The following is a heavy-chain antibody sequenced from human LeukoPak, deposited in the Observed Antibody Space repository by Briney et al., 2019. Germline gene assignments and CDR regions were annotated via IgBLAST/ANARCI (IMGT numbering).Heavy chain of an antibody. J-gene: IGHJ4*02. CDR3: ARAFEHYYDSSGYSSYYFDY. V-gene: IGHV1-69*13. D-gene: IGHD3-22*01. CDR2: IIPIFGTA. CDR1: GGTFSSYA. Sequence: ASVKVSCKASGGTFSSYAISRVRQAPGQGLEWMGGIIPIFGTANYAQKFQGRVTITADESTSTAYMELSSLRSEDTAVYYCARAFEHYYDSSGYSSYYFDYWGQGTLVTVSS.